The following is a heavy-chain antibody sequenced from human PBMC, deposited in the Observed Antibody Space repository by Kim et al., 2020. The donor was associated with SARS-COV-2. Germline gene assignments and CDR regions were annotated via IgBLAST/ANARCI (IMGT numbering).Heavy chain of an antibody. J-gene: IGHJ4*01. D-gene: IGHD6-13*01. CDR3: GRERSYSTSWFFDF. Sequence: GGSLRLSCAASGFTGFTFSAYSMHWVRQARGKGLEWVTLISYDGGNNYYADCVRDRINISRDKSNNTVNLQMNGLRTEDTAVYYWGRERSYSTSWFFDF. CDR2: ISYDGGNN. V-gene: IGHV3-30-3*01. CDR1: GFTGFTFSAYS.